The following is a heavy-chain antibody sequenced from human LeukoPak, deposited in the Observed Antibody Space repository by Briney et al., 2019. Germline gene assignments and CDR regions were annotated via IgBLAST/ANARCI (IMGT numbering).Heavy chain of an antibody. D-gene: IGHD2-2*01. CDR1: GFTLSNAW. Sequence: PGGSLRLSCAASGFTLSNAWMNWVRQAPGKGLEWVGLIKSKTNGETRDYAAPVKGRFTISRDDSDNTLYLQMNSLRAEDTAVYYCARVRRGYCSSTSCYFFRLGAFDIWGQGTMVTVSS. V-gene: IGHV3-15*01. CDR2: IKSKTNGETR. J-gene: IGHJ3*02. CDR3: ARVRRGYCSSTSCYFFRLGAFDI.